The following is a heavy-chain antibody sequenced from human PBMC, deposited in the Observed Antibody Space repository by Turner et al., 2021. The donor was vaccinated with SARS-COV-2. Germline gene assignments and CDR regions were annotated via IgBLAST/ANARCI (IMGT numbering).Heavy chain of an antibody. Sequence: EVQLLESGGGLVQPGGSLRLSCAASGFAFSTYGMSWVRQAPGKGLEWVSSISGSGGRTNYVDSVKGRFTISRDNSKNTVYLQMNSLRTEDTAVYYCAKVYSYAVLDYWGQGTLVTVSS. CDR1: GFAFSTYG. CDR2: ISGSGGRT. CDR3: AKVYSYAVLDY. D-gene: IGHD5-18*01. J-gene: IGHJ4*02. V-gene: IGHV3-23*01.